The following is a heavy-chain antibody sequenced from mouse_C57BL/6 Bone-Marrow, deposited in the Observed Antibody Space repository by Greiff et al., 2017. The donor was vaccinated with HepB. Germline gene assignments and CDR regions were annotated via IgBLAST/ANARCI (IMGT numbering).Heavy chain of an antibody. CDR2: IHPKSGST. CDR3: ARTELTTVVATSSDFDY. V-gene: IGHV1-64*01. CDR1: GYTFTSYW. Sequence: QVHVKQPGAELVKPGASVKLSCKASGYTFTSYWMHWVKQRPGQGLEWIGMIHPKSGSTNYNEKFKSKATLTVDKSSSTAYMQLSSLTSEASAVYYCARTELTTVVATSSDFDYWGQGTTLTGSS. D-gene: IGHD1-1*01. J-gene: IGHJ2*01.